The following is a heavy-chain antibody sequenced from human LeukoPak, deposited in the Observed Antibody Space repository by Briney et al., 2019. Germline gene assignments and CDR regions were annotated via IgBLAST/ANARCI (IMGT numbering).Heavy chain of an antibody. V-gene: IGHV1-18*01. Sequence: ASVKVSCKASGYTFTNYHISWVRQAPGQGLEWMGWISAYNGNTNYAQKLQGRVTMTTDTSTSTAYMELRSLRSDDTAVYYCAIDYYYYMDVWGKGTTVTVSS. CDR3: AIDYYYYMDV. CDR2: ISAYNGNT. J-gene: IGHJ6*03. CDR1: GYTFTNYH.